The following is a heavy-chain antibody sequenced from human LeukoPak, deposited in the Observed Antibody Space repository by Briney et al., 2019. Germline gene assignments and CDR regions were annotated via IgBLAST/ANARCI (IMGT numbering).Heavy chain of an antibody. V-gene: IGHV3-21*01. CDR3: AREGLRRDGYNLGHDAFDI. D-gene: IGHD5-24*01. CDR1: GFTFSSYS. J-gene: IGHJ3*02. Sequence: PGGSLRLSCAASGFTFSSYSMNWVRQAPGKGLEWVSSISSSSSYIYYADSVKGRFTISRDNAKNSLYLQMNSLRAEDTAVYYCAREGLRRDGYNLGHDAFDIWGQGTMVTVSS. CDR2: ISSSSSYI.